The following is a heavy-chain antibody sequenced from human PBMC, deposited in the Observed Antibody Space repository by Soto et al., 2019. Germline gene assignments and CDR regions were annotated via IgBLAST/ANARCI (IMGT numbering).Heavy chain of an antibody. Sequence: SETLSLTCAVYGGSFSGYYWSWIRQPPGKGLEWIGEINHSGSTNYNPSLKSRVTISVDTSKNQFSLKLSSVTAADTAVYYCAREEGRDTAMVTVDRRDQNWFDPWGQGTLVTVSS. J-gene: IGHJ5*02. CDR3: AREEGRDTAMVTVDRRDQNWFDP. D-gene: IGHD5-18*01. CDR1: GGSFSGYY. CDR2: INHSGST. V-gene: IGHV4-34*01.